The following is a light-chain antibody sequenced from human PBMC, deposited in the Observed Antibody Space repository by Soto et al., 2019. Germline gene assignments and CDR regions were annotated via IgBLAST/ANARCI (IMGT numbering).Light chain of an antibody. CDR2: DAS. CDR1: QTISNW. V-gene: IGKV1-5*01. Sequence: DIQMTQSPSILAASVGDRVTITCRASQTISNWLAWYQQKPGKAPELLIYDASSLKSGVPSRFSGSGSGTDFSLTISSLQPDDCATYYCQLFSSYSTSMFGQGTKVEIK. CDR3: QLFSSYSTSM. J-gene: IGKJ1*01.